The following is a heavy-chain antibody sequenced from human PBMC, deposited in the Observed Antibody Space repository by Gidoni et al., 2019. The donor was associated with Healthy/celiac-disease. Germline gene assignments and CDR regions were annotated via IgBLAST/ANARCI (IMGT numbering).Heavy chain of an antibody. D-gene: IGHD3-3*01. CDR1: GFTFSSYA. V-gene: IGHV3-23*01. CDR2: ISGSGGST. CDR3: AKEGRITIFGVVRGANWFDP. Sequence: EVQLLESGGGLVQPGGSLRLSCAASGFTFSSYAMSWVRQAPGKGLAWVSAISGSGGSTYYADSVKGRFTISRDNSKNTLYLQMNSLRAEDTAVYYCAKEGRITIFGVVRGANWFDPWGQGTLVTVSS. J-gene: IGHJ5*02.